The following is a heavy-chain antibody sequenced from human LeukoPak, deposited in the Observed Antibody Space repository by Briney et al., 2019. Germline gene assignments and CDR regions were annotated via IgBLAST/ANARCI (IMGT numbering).Heavy chain of an antibody. V-gene: IGHV3-21*01. CDR2: ISSSSSYI. CDR3: ARDSLYGDYPNDAFDI. D-gene: IGHD4-17*01. J-gene: IGHJ3*02. Sequence: GGSLRLSCAASGFTFSSYSMNWVRQAPGKGLEWVSSISSSSSYIYYADSVKGRFTISRDNSKNTLYLQMNSLRAEDTAVYYCARDSLYGDYPNDAFDIWGQGTMVTVSS. CDR1: GFTFSSYS.